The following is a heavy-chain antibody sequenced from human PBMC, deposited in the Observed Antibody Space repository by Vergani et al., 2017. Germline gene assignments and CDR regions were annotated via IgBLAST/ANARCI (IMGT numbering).Heavy chain of an antibody. Sequence: QVQLQQWGAGLLKPSETLSLTCAVYGGSFSGYYWSWIRQPPGKGLEWIGEINHSGSTNYNPSLKSRVTISVDTSKNQFSLKLSSVTAADTAVYYCARENVDTAMVSYFDYWGQGTLVTVSS. J-gene: IGHJ4*02. V-gene: IGHV4-34*01. D-gene: IGHD5-18*01. CDR2: INHSGST. CDR3: ARENVDTAMVSYFDY. CDR1: GGSFSGYY.